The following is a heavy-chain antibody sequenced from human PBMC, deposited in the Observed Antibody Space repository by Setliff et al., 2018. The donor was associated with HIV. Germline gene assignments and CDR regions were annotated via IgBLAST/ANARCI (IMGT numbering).Heavy chain of an antibody. CDR1: GLNFSTHA. D-gene: IGHD2-15*01. CDR2: VSYHGTSQ. J-gene: IGHJ4*02. Sequence: GGSLRLSCSASGLNFSTHAMHWVRQAPGKGLEWVAVVSYHGTSQSYADSVKGRFTISKDNSRNTVDLQMGNLRSADTAVYYCATGGGALRNPPYFDYWCQGARVTVSS. V-gene: IGHV3-30*04. CDR3: ATGGGALRNPPYFDY.